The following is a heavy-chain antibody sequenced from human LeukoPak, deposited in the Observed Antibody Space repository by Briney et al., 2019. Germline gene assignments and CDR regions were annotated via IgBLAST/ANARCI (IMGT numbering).Heavy chain of an antibody. CDR1: GGSFSGYY. CDR3: ARGRDTNPRYWVDY. D-gene: IGHD1-20*01. J-gene: IGHJ4*02. Sequence: SETLSLTCAVYGGSFSGYYWSWIRQPPGKGLEWIGEINHSGSTNYNPSLKSRVTISVDTSKNQFSLKLSSVTAADTAVYYCARGRDTNPRYWVDYWGQGTLVTVS. CDR2: INHSGST. V-gene: IGHV4-34*01.